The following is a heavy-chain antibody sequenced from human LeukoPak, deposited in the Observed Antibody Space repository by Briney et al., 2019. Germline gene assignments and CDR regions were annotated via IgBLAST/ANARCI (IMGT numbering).Heavy chain of an antibody. CDR1: GGSISSYY. J-gene: IGHJ4*02. V-gene: IGHV4-59*01. CDR3: ARSGCSSTSCYPRYFDY. CDR2: IYYSGST. D-gene: IGHD2-2*01. Sequence: SETLSLTCTVSGGSISSYYWSWIRQPPGKGLEWIGYIYYSGSTNYNPSLKSRVTISVDTSKNQFSLKLSSVTAADTAVYYCARSGCSSTSCYPRYFDYWSQGTLVTVSS.